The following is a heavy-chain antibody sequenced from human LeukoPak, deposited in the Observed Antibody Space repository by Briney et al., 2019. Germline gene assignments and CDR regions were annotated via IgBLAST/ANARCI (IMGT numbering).Heavy chain of an antibody. CDR2: INPSGGST. D-gene: IGHD5-18*01. CDR3: ARVGYSYGFNY. V-gene: IGHV1-46*01. Sequence: ASVKVSCKASGYTFTSYYMHWVRRAPGQGLEWMGIINPSGGSTSYAQKFQGRVTMTRDTSTSTVYMELSSLRFEDTAVYYCARVGYSYGFNYWGQGTLVTVSS. CDR1: GYTFTSYY. J-gene: IGHJ4*02.